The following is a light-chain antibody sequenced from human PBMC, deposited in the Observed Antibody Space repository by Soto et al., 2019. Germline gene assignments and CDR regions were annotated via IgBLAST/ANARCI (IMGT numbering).Light chain of an antibody. Sequence: DIQMTQSPSSLSASVGDRVTITCRASQGISSYLNWYQQQPGKAPNLLIYTASNLQSGVPSRFSGSGSVTDFTLTISSLQPEDFATYYCQQTYTSITFGQGTRLEIK. J-gene: IGKJ5*01. CDR1: QGISSY. CDR3: QQTYTSIT. V-gene: IGKV1-39*01. CDR2: TAS.